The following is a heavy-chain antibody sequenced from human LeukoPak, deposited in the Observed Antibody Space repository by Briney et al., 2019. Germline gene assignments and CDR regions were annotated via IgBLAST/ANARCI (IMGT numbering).Heavy chain of an antibody. V-gene: IGHV3-23*01. CDR3: ASQTGTTRALDY. D-gene: IGHD1-7*01. Sequence: PGGSLRLYCAASGFTFSSYAMSLVCQAPGPGLEWVSAISGSGGSTYYADSVKGRFTISRDNSKNTLYLQMNSLRAEDTAVYYCASQTGTTRALDYWGQGTLVTVSS. J-gene: IGHJ4*02. CDR1: GFTFSSYA. CDR2: ISGSGGST.